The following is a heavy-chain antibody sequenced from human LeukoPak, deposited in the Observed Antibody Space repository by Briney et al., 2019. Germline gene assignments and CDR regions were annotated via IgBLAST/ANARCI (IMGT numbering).Heavy chain of an antibody. V-gene: IGHV3-11*01. CDR2: ISSSGSTI. Sequence: GGSLRLSCAASGFTFSDYYMTWIRQAPGKGLEWVSYISSSGSTIYYADSVKGRFTISRDNSKNTLYLQMNSLRAEDTAVYYCAKDIRLLTTVTTGTLDYWGQGTLVTVSS. J-gene: IGHJ4*02. CDR1: GFTFSDYY. CDR3: AKDIRLLTTVTTGTLDY. D-gene: IGHD4-17*01.